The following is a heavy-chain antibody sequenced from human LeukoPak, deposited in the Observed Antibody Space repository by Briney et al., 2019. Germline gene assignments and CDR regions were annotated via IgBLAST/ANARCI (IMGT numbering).Heavy chain of an antibody. CDR1: GGSISSSNW. D-gene: IGHD3-10*01. Sequence: SGTLSLTRAVSGGSISSSNWWSWVRQPPGKGLEWIGEIYHSGSTNYNPSLKSRVTISVDKSKNQFSLKLSSVTAADTAVYYCARWRFGPYWYFDLWGRGTLVTVSS. J-gene: IGHJ2*01. CDR3: ARWRFGPYWYFDL. CDR2: IYHSGST. V-gene: IGHV4-4*02.